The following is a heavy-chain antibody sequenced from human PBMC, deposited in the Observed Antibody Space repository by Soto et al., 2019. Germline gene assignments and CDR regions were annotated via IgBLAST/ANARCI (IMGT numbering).Heavy chain of an antibody. CDR1: GYSFTTYR. Sequence: GESLKISCKGSGYSFTTYRIGWIRQMPGKGLEWMGIIYPGDSETRYSPSFQGQVTISADKSNTTAYLQWSGLKASDTSMYYCAKTPMRAVVTDAFDIWGQGTLVTVSS. CDR2: IYPGDSET. V-gene: IGHV5-51*01. CDR3: AKTPMRAVVTDAFDI. D-gene: IGHD3-22*01. J-gene: IGHJ4*02.